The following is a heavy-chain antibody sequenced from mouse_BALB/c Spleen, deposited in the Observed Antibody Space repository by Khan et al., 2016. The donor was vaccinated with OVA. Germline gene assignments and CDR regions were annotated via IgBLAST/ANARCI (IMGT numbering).Heavy chain of an antibody. V-gene: IGHV5-9-3*01. CDR3: ARSPYGNFAY. J-gene: IGHJ3*01. D-gene: IGHD2-1*01. Sequence: EVQRVESGGGLVKPGGSLKLSCAASGFTFSTYAMSWVRQTPEKRLEWVATIRSDGDYTYYPDNVTGRFTISRDNAKNTLYLQMSSLRSEDTAMYYCARSPYGNFAYWGQGTLVTVSA. CDR1: GFTFSTYA. CDR2: IRSDGDYT.